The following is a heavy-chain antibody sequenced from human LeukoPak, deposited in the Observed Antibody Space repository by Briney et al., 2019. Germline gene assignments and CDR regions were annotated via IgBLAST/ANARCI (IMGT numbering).Heavy chain of an antibody. D-gene: IGHD2-15*01. J-gene: IGHJ6*03. CDR2: ISSSGSTI. Sequence: PGGSLRLSCAASGFTFSSYEMNWVRQAPGKGLEWVSYISSSGSTIYYADSVKGRFTISRDNAKNSLYLQMNSLRAEDTALYYCARGGAHCSGGSCYSENYYMDVWGKGTTVTVSS. V-gene: IGHV3-48*03. CDR3: ARGGAHCSGGSCYSENYYMDV. CDR1: GFTFSSYE.